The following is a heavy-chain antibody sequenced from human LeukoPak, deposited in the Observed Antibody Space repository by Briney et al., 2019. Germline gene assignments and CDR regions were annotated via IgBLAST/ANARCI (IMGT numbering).Heavy chain of an antibody. Sequence: PGGSLRLSCAASGFTFSSYSMNWVRQAPGKGLEWVSSISSSSSYIYYADSVKGRFTISRDNAKNSLYLQINSLRVEDTAVYYCARDGTTSVVISAGEFDYWGQGTLVTVSS. V-gene: IGHV3-21*01. D-gene: IGHD3-22*01. CDR1: GFTFSSYS. CDR2: ISSSSSYI. J-gene: IGHJ4*02. CDR3: ARDGTTSVVISAGEFDY.